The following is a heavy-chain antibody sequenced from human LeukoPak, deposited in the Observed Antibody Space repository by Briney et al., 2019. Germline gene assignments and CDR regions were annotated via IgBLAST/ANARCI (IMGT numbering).Heavy chain of an antibody. V-gene: IGHV5-51*01. CDR1: GYSFTNYW. CDR3: ARQGRPYSGSWGGAFDI. Sequence: GESLKISCKASGYSFTNYWIGWVRQMPGKGLEWMGIIYPGDSDTRYSPSFQGQVTMSVDKSINTVYLQWSSLKATDTAMYYCARQGRPYSGSWGGAFDIWGQGTMVTVSS. J-gene: IGHJ3*02. CDR2: IYPGDSDT. D-gene: IGHD6-25*01.